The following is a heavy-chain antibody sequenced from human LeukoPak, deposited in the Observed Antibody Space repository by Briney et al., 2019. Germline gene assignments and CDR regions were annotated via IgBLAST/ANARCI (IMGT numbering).Heavy chain of an antibody. V-gene: IGHV3-9*03. CDR1: GFTFDDYA. D-gene: IGHD6-19*01. CDR2: ISWNSGSM. CDR3: AKAAVAGTGFDS. Sequence: GGSLKLSCAASGFTFDDYAMHWVRQAPGKGLEWVSGISWNSGSMGYADSVKGRFTISRDNAKNSLFLQMNSLRAEDMALYYCAKAAVAGTGFDSWGQGTLVTVSS. J-gene: IGHJ4*02.